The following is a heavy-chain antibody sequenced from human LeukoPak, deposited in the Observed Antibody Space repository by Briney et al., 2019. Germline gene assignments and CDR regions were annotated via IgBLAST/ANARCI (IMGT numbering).Heavy chain of an antibody. CDR3: ARLWKSMVTVGRYYYYMDV. CDR2: INHSGST. D-gene: IGHD5-18*01. CDR1: GGSISSSSYY. J-gene: IGHJ6*03. Sequence: SETLSLTCTVSGGSISSSSYYWGWIRQPPGKGLEWIGEINHSGSTNYNPSLKSRVTISVDTSKNQFSLKLSSVTAADTAVYYCARLWKSMVTVGRYYYYMDVWGKGTTVTVSS. V-gene: IGHV4-39*07.